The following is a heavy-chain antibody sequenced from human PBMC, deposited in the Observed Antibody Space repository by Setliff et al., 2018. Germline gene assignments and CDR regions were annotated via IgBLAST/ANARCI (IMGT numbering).Heavy chain of an antibody. D-gene: IGHD6-6*01. CDR1: GGPLNSYS. Sequence: SVKVSCKASGGPLNSYSFSWVRQAPGQGLEWMGRIIPIFGTANYAQKFQGRVTITADESTSTAYMELSSLRSEDTAVYYCARRVYSSSSGYYHYYMDVWGKGTTVTVS. J-gene: IGHJ6*03. CDR2: IIPIFGTA. CDR3: ARRVYSSSSGYYHYYMDV. V-gene: IGHV1-69*13.